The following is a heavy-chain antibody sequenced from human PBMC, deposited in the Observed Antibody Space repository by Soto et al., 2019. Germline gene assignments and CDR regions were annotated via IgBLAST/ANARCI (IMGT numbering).Heavy chain of an antibody. CDR2: IYPGDSDT. D-gene: IGHD5-12*01. Sequence: GESLKISCKGSGYSFTSYWIGWVRQMPGKGLEWMGIIYPGDSDTRYSPSFQGQVTISADKSISTAYLQWSSLKASDTAMYYCARLPYSGYADSLYYYGMDVWGQGTTVTVSS. CDR1: GYSFTSYW. CDR3: ARLPYSGYADSLYYYGMDV. V-gene: IGHV5-51*01. J-gene: IGHJ6*02.